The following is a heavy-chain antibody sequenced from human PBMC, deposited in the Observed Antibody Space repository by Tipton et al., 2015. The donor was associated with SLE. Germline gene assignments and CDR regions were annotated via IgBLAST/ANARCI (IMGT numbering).Heavy chain of an antibody. D-gene: IGHD3-10*01. Sequence: WVRQPPGKGLEWIGNIYYSGSTYYNPSLQSRVTISLDKSKNQFSLRLSSVTAADTAVYYCTRGGFREPDDFYYGMDVWGQGTPVTVSS. J-gene: IGHJ6*02. CDR3: TRGGFREPDDFYYGMDV. V-gene: IGHV4-30-2*01. CDR2: IYYSGST.